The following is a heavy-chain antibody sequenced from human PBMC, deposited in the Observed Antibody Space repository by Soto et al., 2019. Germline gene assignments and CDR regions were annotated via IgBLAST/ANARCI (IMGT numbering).Heavy chain of an antibody. CDR1: GFTFSSYS. J-gene: IGHJ3*02. CDR2: ISDSGSTK. Sequence: PGGSLRLSCAASGFTFSSYSMHWVRQAPGKGLEWVSYISDSGSTKYYADSVKGRFTISRDNAKNSLYLQMNSLRAEDTAVYYSARVSVTKNHDAFDIWGQGTMVTVSS. CDR3: ARVSVTKNHDAFDI. V-gene: IGHV3-48*01. D-gene: IGHD4-4*01.